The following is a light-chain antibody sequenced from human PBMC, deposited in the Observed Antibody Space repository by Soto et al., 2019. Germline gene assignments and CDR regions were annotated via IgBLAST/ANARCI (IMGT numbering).Light chain of an antibody. CDR1: QSVSSSY. Sequence: EIVLTQSPGTLSLSPGERATLSCRASQSVSSSYLAWYQQKPGQAPRLLIYGASSRATGIPDRFSGSGSGTDYPLTISRREPEDFAVYYYQQYGSSPPITFGQGTRLEIK. J-gene: IGKJ5*01. CDR2: GAS. V-gene: IGKV3-20*01. CDR3: QQYGSSPPIT.